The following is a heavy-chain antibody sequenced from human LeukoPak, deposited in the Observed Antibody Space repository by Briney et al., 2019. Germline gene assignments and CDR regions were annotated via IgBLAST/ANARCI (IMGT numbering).Heavy chain of an antibody. CDR2: IHNTGRT. J-gene: IGHJ6*02. D-gene: IGHD1-26*01. CDR3: ARSIARSYASYYAMDV. V-gene: IGHV4-59*01. Sequence: SETLSLTCTVSGGSISNYYWSWTRQPPGKGLEWIGYIHNTGRTNYNPSLKSQVTISVDTSKNQFSLRLTSVTAADTAVYFCARSIARSYASYYAMDVWGQGTTVTVSS. CDR1: GGSISNYY.